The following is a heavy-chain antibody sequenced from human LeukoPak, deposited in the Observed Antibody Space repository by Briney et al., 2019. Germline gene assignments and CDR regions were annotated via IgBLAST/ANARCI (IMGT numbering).Heavy chain of an antibody. Sequence: SETLSLTCTVSGGSISSYYWSWIRQPPEKGLEWIGYIYYSGSTYYNPSLKSRVTISLDTSKNQFSLKLSSVTAADTAVYYCAREQVAASDYYYYGMDVWGQGTTVTVSS. CDR2: IYYSGST. CDR1: GGSISSYY. V-gene: IGHV4-59*12. CDR3: AREQVAASDYYYYGMDV. J-gene: IGHJ6*02. D-gene: IGHD2-15*01.